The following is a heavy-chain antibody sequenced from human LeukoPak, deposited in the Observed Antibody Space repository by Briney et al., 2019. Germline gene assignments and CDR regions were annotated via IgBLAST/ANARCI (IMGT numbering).Heavy chain of an antibody. V-gene: IGHV3-30*18. D-gene: IGHD3-10*01. CDR2: ISYDGSNK. CDR1: GFTFSSYG. J-gene: IGHJ5*02. CDR3: AKDRGWFGELIYWFDP. Sequence: GRSLRLSCAASGFTFSSYGMHWVRQAPGKGLEWVAVISYDGSNKYYADSVKGRFTISTDNSKNTLYLQMNSLRAEDTAVYYCAKDRGWFGELIYWFDPWGQGTLVTVSS.